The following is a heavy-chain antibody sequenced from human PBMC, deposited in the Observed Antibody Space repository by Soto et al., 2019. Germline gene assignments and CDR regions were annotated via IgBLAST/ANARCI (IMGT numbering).Heavy chain of an antibody. J-gene: IGHJ6*02. Sequence: PGGSLRLSCAASGFTFSSYWMSWVRQAPGKGLEWVANIKQDGSEKYYVDSVKGRFTISRDNAKNSLYLQMNSLRAEDTAVYYCARAASSSWYWDYYYGMDVWGQGTTVTVSS. CDR3: ARAASSSWYWDYYYGMDV. D-gene: IGHD6-13*01. CDR1: GFTFSSYW. CDR2: IKQDGSEK. V-gene: IGHV3-7*03.